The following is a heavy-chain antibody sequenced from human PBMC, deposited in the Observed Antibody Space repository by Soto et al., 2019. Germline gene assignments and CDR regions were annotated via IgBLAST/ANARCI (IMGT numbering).Heavy chain of an antibody. Sequence: GGSLRLSCAASGVTFSSYAMSWVRQAPGKGLEWVSSISSSGTYIHYADSLKGRFTISRDNAKNSLYLQMISLRAEDTAVYYCARDPSDCSSTSCWGYYALDVWGQGTTVTVS. CDR1: GVTFSSYA. J-gene: IGHJ6*02. CDR2: ISSSGTYI. V-gene: IGHV3-21*01. D-gene: IGHD2-2*01. CDR3: ARDPSDCSSTSCWGYYALDV.